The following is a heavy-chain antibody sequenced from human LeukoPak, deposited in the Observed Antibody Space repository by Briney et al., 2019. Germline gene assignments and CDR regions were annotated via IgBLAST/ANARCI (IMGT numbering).Heavy chain of an antibody. D-gene: IGHD3-10*01. V-gene: IGHV4-34*01. CDR1: GGSISSYY. CDR3: ARGPRGMVRGADY. CDR2: INHSGST. Sequence: SETLSLTCTVSGGSISSYYWSWIRQPPGKGLEWIGEINHSGSTNYNPSLKSRVTISVDTSKNQFSLKLSSVTAADTAVYYCARGPRGMVRGADYWGQGTLVTVSS. J-gene: IGHJ4*02.